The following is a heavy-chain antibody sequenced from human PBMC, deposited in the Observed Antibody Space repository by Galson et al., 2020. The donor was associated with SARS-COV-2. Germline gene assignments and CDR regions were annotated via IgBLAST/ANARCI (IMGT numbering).Heavy chain of an antibody. CDR3: ASSNPYYDILTGYLPLFDY. CDR1: GFTFSSYW. Sequence: GESLKTSCAASGFTFSSYWMHWVRQAPGKGLVWVSRINSDGSSTSYADSVKGRFTISRDNAKNTLYLQMNSLRAEDTAVYYCASSNPYYDILTGYLPLFDYWGQGTLVTVSS. CDR2: INSDGSST. J-gene: IGHJ4*02. D-gene: IGHD3-9*01. V-gene: IGHV3-74*01.